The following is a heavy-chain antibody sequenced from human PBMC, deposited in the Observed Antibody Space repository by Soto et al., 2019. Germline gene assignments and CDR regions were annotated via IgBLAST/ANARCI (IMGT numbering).Heavy chain of an antibody. CDR2: INPSGGST. J-gene: IGHJ4*02. Sequence: GASVKVSCKASGYTLASYYRHWVRQAPGQGLEWMGIINPSGGSTSYAQKFQGRVTMTRDTSTSTVYMELSSLRSEDTAVYYCARDLVDTIFGVVITNYFDYWGQGTLVTVSS. V-gene: IGHV1-46*03. D-gene: IGHD3-3*01. CDR3: ARDLVDTIFGVVITNYFDY. CDR1: GYTLASYY.